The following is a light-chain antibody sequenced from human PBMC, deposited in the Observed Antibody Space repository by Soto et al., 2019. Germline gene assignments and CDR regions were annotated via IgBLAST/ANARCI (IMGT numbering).Light chain of an antibody. Sequence: QSVLTQPPSASGSPGQSVTISCTGTSSDVGGYNYVSWYHQYPGKAPTLMIYEVSKRPSGVPDRFSGSKSGNTASLTVSGLQAEDEADYYCSSYGGSNNVLFGGGTKVTVL. V-gene: IGLV2-8*01. CDR2: EVS. CDR3: SSYGGSNNVL. J-gene: IGLJ2*01. CDR1: SSDVGGYNY.